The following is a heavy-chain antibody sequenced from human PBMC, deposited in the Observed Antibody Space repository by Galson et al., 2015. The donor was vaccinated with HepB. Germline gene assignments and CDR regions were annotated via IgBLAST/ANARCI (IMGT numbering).Heavy chain of an antibody. CDR2: IYYTGNT. D-gene: IGHD5-18*01. CDR1: GASISSSLYY. CDR3: ARAAGDSSTYANDY. V-gene: IGHV4-39*07. Sequence: SETLSLTCTVSGASISSSLYYWVWIRQPPEKGLERIGSIYYTGNTYYKSSLKSRVTISADMSKNQFSLKVNSVTAADTAVYYCARAAGDSSTYANDYWGQGTLVTVSS. J-gene: IGHJ4*02.